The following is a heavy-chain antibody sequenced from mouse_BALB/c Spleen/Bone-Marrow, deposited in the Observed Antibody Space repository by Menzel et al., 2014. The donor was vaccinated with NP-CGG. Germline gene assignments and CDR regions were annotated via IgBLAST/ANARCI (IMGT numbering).Heavy chain of an antibody. V-gene: IGHV5-6-3*01. D-gene: IGHD2-4*01. CDR2: IKSNGGST. CDR3: TSLSSMITAAWFAY. Sequence: EVQLVESGGGLVQPGGSLKLSCAASGFTFSSHGMSWVRQNIDKRLELVATIKSNGGSTYYPDSVKGRFSISRDNAKNTLYLQMSSLKSEDTAMYYCTSLSSMITAAWFAYWGQGTLVTISA. CDR1: GFTFSSHG. J-gene: IGHJ3*01.